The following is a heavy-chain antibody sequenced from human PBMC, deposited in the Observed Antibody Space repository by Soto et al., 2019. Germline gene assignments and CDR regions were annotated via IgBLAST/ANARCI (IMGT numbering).Heavy chain of an antibody. J-gene: IGHJ5*02. V-gene: IGHV3-73*01. CDR1: GFTFSGSA. Sequence: GSLRLSCAASGFTFSGSAMHWVRQASGKGLEWVGRIRSKANSYATAYAASVKGRFTISRDDSKNTAYLQMNSLKTEDTAVYYCTVPTYCSGGSCYEVSNWFDPWGQGTLVTVSS. CDR3: TVPTYCSGGSCYEVSNWFDP. D-gene: IGHD2-15*01. CDR2: IRSKANSYAT.